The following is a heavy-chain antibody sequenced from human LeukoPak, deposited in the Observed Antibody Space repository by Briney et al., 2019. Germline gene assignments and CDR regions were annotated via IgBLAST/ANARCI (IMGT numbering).Heavy chain of an antibody. V-gene: IGHV4-34*01. J-gene: IGHJ4*02. CDR1: GGSFSGYY. Sequence: SETLSLTCAVYGGSFSGYYWSWIRQPPGKGLEWIGEINHSGSTNYNPSLKSRVTVSVDTSKNQFSLKLSSVTAADTAVYFCARGPPTDYYDSSGFYYVFDYWGQGTLVTVSS. CDR2: INHSGST. D-gene: IGHD3-22*01. CDR3: ARGPPTDYYDSSGFYYVFDY.